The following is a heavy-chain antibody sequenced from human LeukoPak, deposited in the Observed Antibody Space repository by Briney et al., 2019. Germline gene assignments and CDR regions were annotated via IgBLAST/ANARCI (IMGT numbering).Heavy chain of an antibody. J-gene: IGHJ6*03. CDR2: ISGSGGGT. CDR3: AKDTWQFAPDYYYYMDV. CDR1: GFTFSSYA. V-gene: IGHV3-23*01. Sequence: GGSLRLSCAASGFTFSSYAMSWVRRAPGKGLEWVSAISGSGGGTYYADSVKGRFTISRDNSKNTLYLQMNSLRAEDTALYYCAKDTWQFAPDYYYYMDVWGKGTTVTISS. D-gene: IGHD2-21*01.